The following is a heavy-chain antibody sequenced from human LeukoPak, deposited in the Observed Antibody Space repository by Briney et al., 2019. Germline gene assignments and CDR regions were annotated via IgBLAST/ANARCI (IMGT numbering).Heavy chain of an antibody. CDR2: ISGDGGST. V-gene: IGHV3-43*02. CDR3: AKPKPDSRGWYSFDY. D-gene: IGHD6-19*01. Sequence: LAGGSLRLSCSASTFTFDDYAMHWVRQAPGKGLEWVSLISGDGGSTYYADSVKGRFTISRDNSKNSLYLQMNSLRTEDTALYYCAKPKPDSRGWYSFDYWGQGTLVTVSS. CDR1: TFTFDDYA. J-gene: IGHJ4*02.